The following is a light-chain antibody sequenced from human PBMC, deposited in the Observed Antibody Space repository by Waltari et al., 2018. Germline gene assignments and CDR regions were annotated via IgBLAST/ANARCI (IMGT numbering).Light chain of an antibody. CDR1: SSNLGWAT. J-gene: IGLJ3*02. CDR2: GND. V-gene: IGLV1-44*01. CDR3: ATWDDSLNGRV. Sequence: QSVLTQPPSASGTPGQRVTIPCSGSSSNLGWATVNWYQQVPGTAPKLLIFGNDQRPSGVPDRFSGSKSGTSASLAITGLQSEDEADYYCATWDDSLNGRVFGGGTKLTVL.